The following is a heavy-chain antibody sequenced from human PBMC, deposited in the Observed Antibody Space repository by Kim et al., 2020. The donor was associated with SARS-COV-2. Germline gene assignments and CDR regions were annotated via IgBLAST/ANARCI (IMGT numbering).Heavy chain of an antibody. J-gene: IGHJ4*02. Sequence: SETLSLTCTVSGGSISSGGYYWSWIRQHPGKGLEWIGYIYYSGSTYYNPSLKSRVTISVDTSKNQFSLKLSSVTAADTAVYYCARVGIGGSGSWCFDYWGQGTLVTVSS. V-gene: IGHV4-31*03. CDR1: GGSISSGGYY. D-gene: IGHD3-10*01. CDR2: IYYSGST. CDR3: ARVGIGGSGSWCFDY.